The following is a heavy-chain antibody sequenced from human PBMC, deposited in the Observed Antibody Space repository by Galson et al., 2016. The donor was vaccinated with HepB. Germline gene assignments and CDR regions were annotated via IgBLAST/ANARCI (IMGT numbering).Heavy chain of an antibody. D-gene: IGHD6-13*01. Sequence: SLRLSCAASEFTFSTYGMHWVRQAPGKGLEWVALIWHDGSNKYYADSVKGRFTISRDNPKNTLYLQMNSLKVEDTAVYYCAREMHVAAAAAFDFWSRGTLVTVSS. V-gene: IGHV3-33*01. CDR1: EFTFSTYG. J-gene: IGHJ4*02. CDR3: AREMHVAAAAAFDF. CDR2: IWHDGSNK.